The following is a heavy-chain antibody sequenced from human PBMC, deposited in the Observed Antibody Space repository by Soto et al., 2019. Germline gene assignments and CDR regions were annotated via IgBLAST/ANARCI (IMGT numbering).Heavy chain of an antibody. CDR1: GFTFSSYA. V-gene: IGHV3-23*01. CDR2: ISGSGGST. CDR3: AKDRGYRSGWYGAFDI. D-gene: IGHD6-19*01. J-gene: IGHJ3*02. Sequence: EVQLLESGGGLVQPGGSLRLSCAASGFTFSSYAMSWVRQAPGKGLEWVSAISGSGGSTYYADSLKGRFTISRDNSKNTLYLQMNSLRAEDTAVYYCAKDRGYRSGWYGAFDIWGQGTMVTVSS.